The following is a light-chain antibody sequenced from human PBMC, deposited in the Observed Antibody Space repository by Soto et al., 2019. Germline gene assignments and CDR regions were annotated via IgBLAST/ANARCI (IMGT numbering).Light chain of an antibody. CDR3: QQYGSSPRT. Sequence: EIVLTQSPGTLSLSPGERATLSYRASQSVSSSYLYWYQQKPGQAPRLLIYGASSRATGIPDRFTGSGSGTDFTLTISRLEPEDFAVYYCQQYGSSPRTFGQGTRLEIK. CDR2: GAS. J-gene: IGKJ5*01. V-gene: IGKV3-20*01. CDR1: QSVSSSY.